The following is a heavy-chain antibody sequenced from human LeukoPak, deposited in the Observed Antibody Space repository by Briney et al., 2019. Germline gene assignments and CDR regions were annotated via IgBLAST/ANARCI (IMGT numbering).Heavy chain of an antibody. J-gene: IGHJ4*02. CDR2: IYTSGST. CDR1: GASISSYY. D-gene: IGHD5-18*01. CDR3: AASQVGGYSYGSYFDY. V-gene: IGHV4-4*07. Sequence: PSETLSLTCTVAGASISSYYWSWIRQPAGKGLEWIGRIYTSGSTNYNPSLKSRVTMSLDTSKNQFSLKLSSVTAADTAVYYCAASQVGGYSYGSYFDYWGQGTLVTVSS.